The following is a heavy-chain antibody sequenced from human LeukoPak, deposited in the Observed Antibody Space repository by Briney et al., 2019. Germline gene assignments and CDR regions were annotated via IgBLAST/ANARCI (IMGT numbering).Heavy chain of an antibody. CDR2: IYYSGST. Sequence: MSSETLSLTCTVSGGSISSYYWGWIRQPPGKGLEWIGSIYYSGSTYYNPSLKSRVTISVDTSKNQFSLKLSSVTAADTAVYYCARPMDFVVVTAIPVVGAFDIWGQGTMVTVSS. V-gene: IGHV4-39*07. CDR3: ARPMDFVVVTAIPVVGAFDI. D-gene: IGHD2-21*02. J-gene: IGHJ3*02. CDR1: GGSISSYY.